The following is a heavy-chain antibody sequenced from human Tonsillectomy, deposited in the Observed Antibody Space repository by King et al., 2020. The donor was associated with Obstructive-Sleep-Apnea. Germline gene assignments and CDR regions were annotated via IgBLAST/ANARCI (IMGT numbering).Heavy chain of an antibody. CDR2: ISYDGSNR. CDR1: GFNLSNYG. Sequence: GGGGGRPGGALRLACAASGFNLSNYGIHWVRQAPGKGLEWVAVISYDGSNRDFADSVKGRFTVSRDISKNTLFLDMNSLRPEDTAVYYCAKDGFLRSGWYGEFDCWGQGTLVTVSA. J-gene: IGHJ4*02. D-gene: IGHD6-19*01. V-gene: IGHV3-30*18. CDR3: AKDGFLRSGWYGEFDC.